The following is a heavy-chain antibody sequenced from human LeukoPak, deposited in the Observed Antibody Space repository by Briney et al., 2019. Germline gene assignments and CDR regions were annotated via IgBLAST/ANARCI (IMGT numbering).Heavy chain of an antibody. CDR1: GGSISSSPYY. CDR2: ISNTGVT. D-gene: IGHD3-16*01. V-gene: IGHV4-39*02. Sequence: SETLSLTCTVSGGSISSSPYYWGWIRQPPGKGLEWIGAISNTGVTYYNPSLRSRVTIFADTSKNHFSLNLRSVTSADTALYYCASAPRQASIGGLDYWGQGTLVTVSS. CDR3: ASAPRQASIGGLDY. J-gene: IGHJ4*02.